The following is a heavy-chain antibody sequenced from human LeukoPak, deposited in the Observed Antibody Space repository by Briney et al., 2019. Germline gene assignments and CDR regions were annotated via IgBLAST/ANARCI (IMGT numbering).Heavy chain of an antibody. D-gene: IGHD2-15*01. J-gene: IGHJ6*03. CDR3: ARGGRYCSGGSCWFHYYYYYMDV. CDR2: INHSGST. Sequence: SETLSLTCAVYGGSFSGYYWSWIRQPPGKGLEWIGEINHSGSTNYNPSLKSRVTISVDTSKNQFSLKLSSVTAADTAVYYCARGGRYCSGGSCWFHYYYYYMDVWGKGTTVTVSS. CDR1: GGSFSGYY. V-gene: IGHV4-34*01.